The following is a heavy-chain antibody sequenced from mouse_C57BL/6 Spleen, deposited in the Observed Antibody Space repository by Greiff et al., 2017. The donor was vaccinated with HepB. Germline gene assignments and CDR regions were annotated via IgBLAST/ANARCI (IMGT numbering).Heavy chain of an antibody. D-gene: IGHD1-1*01. CDR1: GFSLTSYG. CDR2: IWSGGST. J-gene: IGHJ4*01. CDR3: ARIITTVVATGNAMDY. V-gene: IGHV2-2*01. Sequence: VKLQQSGPGLVQPSQRLSITCTVSGFSLTSYGVHWVRQSPGKGLEWLGVIWSGGSTDYNAAFISRLSISKDNSKSQVFFKMNSLQADDTAIYYCARIITTVVATGNAMDYWGQGTSVTVSS.